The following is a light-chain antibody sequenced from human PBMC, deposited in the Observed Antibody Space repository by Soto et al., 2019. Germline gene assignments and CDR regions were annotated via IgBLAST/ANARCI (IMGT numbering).Light chain of an antibody. Sequence: QSVLTQPPSVSGAPGQRVTVSCGGSSSNIGAGYDVHWYQQLPGSAPQLLIYGNDNRPSGVPDRFSGSKSDTSASLAITGLQAEDEGDYYCQAYDNSRSAWVFGGGTKLTVL. CDR3: QAYDNSRSAWV. J-gene: IGLJ3*02. V-gene: IGLV1-40*01. CDR2: GND. CDR1: SSNIGAGYD.